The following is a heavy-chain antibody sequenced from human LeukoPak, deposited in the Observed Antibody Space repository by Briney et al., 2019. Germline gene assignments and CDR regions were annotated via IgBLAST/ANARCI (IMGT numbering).Heavy chain of an antibody. J-gene: IGHJ5*02. CDR2: IYPRDSNT. Sequence: GESLKISCKGSGYGSGYSFTSHWIAWVRQMPGKGLEWVGIIYPRDSNTIYSPSFQGQVTISVDTSINTAYLQWISIKASDTAMYYCARHPIAAGGAYNWFDPWGQGTLVTVSS. V-gene: IGHV5-51*01. CDR1: GYSFTSHW. D-gene: IGHD6-13*01. CDR3: ARHPIAAGGAYNWFDP.